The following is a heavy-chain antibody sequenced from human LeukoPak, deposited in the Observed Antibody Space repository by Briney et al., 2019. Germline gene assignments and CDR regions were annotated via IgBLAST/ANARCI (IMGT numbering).Heavy chain of an antibody. J-gene: IGHJ4*02. V-gene: IGHV3-23*01. Sequence: GGSLRLSCAASGFTFSSYGMSWVRQAPGKGLEWVSAISGSGGSTYYADSVKGRFTISRDNSKNTLYLQMNSLRAEDTAVYYCARDRIMITFGGVTYYWGQGTLVTVSS. CDR3: ARDRIMITFGGVTYY. CDR1: GFTFSSYG. D-gene: IGHD3-16*01. CDR2: ISGSGGST.